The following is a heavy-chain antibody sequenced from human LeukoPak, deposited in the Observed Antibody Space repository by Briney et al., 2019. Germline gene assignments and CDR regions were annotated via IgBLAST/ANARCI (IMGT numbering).Heavy chain of an antibody. J-gene: IGHJ4*02. V-gene: IGHV3-23*01. CDR2: ISGSGGST. CDR3: AKGVSGYSGYGY. CDR1: GFTFSSYA. Sequence: GGSLRLSCAAPGFTFSSYAMSWVRQAPGKGLEWVSAISGSGGSTYYADSVKGRFTISTDNSKNTLYLQMNSLRAEDTAVYYCAKGVSGYSGYGYWGQGTLVTVSS. D-gene: IGHD5-12*01.